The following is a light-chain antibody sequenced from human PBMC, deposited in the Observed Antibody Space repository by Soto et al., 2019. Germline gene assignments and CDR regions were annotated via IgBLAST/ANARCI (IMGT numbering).Light chain of an antibody. CDR1: SSNIGNNY. V-gene: IGLV1-47*01. CDR2: KND. J-gene: IGLJ1*01. Sequence: QSVLTQPPSASGTPGQRVTISCSGSSSNIGNNYVHWYQQLPGTAPKLLIHKNDQRPSGVPARFSGSKSGTSASLAISGLRSRDEAHYYCAAWDDSLSGYVFGSGTKLTVL. CDR3: AAWDDSLSGYV.